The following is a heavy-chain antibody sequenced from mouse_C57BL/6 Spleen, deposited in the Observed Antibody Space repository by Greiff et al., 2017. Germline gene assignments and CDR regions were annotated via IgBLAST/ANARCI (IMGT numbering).Heavy chain of an antibody. CDR2: INPNNGGT. V-gene: IGHV1-26*01. D-gene: IGHD1-1*01. J-gene: IGHJ3*01. CDR3: AREDYYGSSSFAY. CDR1: GYTFTDYC. Sequence: EVQLQQSGPELVKPGASVKLSCKASGYTFTDYCMHWVKQSHGQSLEWIGDINPNNGGTSYNQKFKGKATLTVDKSYSTASMQLRSLTSEDSAVYYCAREDYYGSSSFAYWGQGTLVTVSA.